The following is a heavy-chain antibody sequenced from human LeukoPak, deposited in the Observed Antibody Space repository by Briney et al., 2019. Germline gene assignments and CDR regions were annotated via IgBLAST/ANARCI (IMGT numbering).Heavy chain of an antibody. V-gene: IGHV3-33*01. CDR1: GFTFSSCG. J-gene: IGHJ6*04. CDR3: ARDFSYGSGSYYYYYGMDV. Sequence: GRSLRLSCAASGFTFSSCGMHWVRQAPGKGLEWVAVIWYDGSNKYYADSVKGRFTISRDNSKNTLYLQMNSLRAEDTAVYYCARDFSYGSGSYYYYYGMDVWGKGTTVTVSS. D-gene: IGHD3-10*01. CDR2: IWYDGSNK.